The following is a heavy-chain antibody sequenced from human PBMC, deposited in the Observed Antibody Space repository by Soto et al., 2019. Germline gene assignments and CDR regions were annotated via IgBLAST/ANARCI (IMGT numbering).Heavy chain of an antibody. J-gene: IGHJ6*02. Sequence: QGQVVQSGVEVRRPGSSVKVSCKASGDTFKNCVISWVRQAPGQGLEWMGGIIPLFGTTDFAQRFQGRLTLTTDESTTTAYMELSRLRSEDSDTYYCAAELGFGKLSVVWGQGTKVIVSS. V-gene: IGHV1-69*01. CDR3: AAELGFGKLSVV. D-gene: IGHD3-10*01. CDR2: IIPLFGTT. CDR1: GDTFKNCV.